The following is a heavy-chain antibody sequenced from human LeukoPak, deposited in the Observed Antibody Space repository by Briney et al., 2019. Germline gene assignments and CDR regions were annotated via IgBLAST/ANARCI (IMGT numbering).Heavy chain of an antibody. CDR3: VRDLEYVQDIGPN. Sequence: TLSLTCTVSGGSISSGGCYWSWIRQPPGKGLEWIGYIYHSGSTYYNPSLKSRVTISVDRSKNQFSLKLSSVTAADTAVYYCVRDLEYVQDIGPNWGQGTLVTVSS. CDR1: GGSISSGGCY. V-gene: IGHV4-30-2*01. CDR2: IYHSGST. D-gene: IGHD2-15*01. J-gene: IGHJ4*02.